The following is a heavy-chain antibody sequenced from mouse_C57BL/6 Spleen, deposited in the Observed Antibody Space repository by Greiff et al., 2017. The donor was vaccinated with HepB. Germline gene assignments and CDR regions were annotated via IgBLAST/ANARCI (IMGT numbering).Heavy chain of an antibody. CDR3: ARILLGGYFDY. J-gene: IGHJ2*01. Sequence: EVKLQESGPGLVKPSQSLSLSCSVTGYSITSGYYWNWNRQFPVNQLDWRGYITYDGSNNYNPSLKNLISFTRDTAKNQFFLKLNSVTTEDTATYYCARILLGGYFDYWGQGTTLTVSS. CDR2: ITYDGSN. D-gene: IGHD4-1*01. V-gene: IGHV3-6*01. CDR1: GYSITSGYY.